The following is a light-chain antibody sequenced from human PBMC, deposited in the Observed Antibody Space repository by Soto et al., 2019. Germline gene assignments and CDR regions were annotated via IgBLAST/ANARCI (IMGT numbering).Light chain of an antibody. CDR2: EVS. J-gene: IGLJ1*01. CDR1: SSDVGAYDF. CDR3: SSYTSSSTRV. Sequence: QSVLTQPASVSGSPGQSITISCTGTSSDVGAYDFVSWYQQHPDKAPKLMIYEVSNRPSGVSTRFSGSKSVNTAPLTISGLQAEDEADYYRSSYTSSSTRVFGTGTKLTVL. V-gene: IGLV2-14*03.